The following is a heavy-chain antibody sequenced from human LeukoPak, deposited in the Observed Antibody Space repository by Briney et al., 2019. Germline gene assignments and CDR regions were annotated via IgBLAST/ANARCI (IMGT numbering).Heavy chain of an antibody. V-gene: IGHV4-59*01. Sequence: SETLSLTCSVSDGSINSYYWNWIRRPPGKGLEWIGYIYYNGNTNYSPSLKSRVTMSVDTSKTLFSLKVSSVTAADTAVYYCARGRSNYYGMDVWGQGTTVTVSS. CDR1: DGSINSYY. CDR3: ARGRSNYYGMDV. J-gene: IGHJ6*02. D-gene: IGHD1-26*01. CDR2: IYYNGNT.